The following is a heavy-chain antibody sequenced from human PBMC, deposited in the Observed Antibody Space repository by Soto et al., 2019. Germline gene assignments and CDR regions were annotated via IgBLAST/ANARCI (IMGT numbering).Heavy chain of an antibody. D-gene: IGHD5-12*01. Sequence: GGSLRLSCAASGFTFSSYEMSWVRQAPGKGLEWVSYISSSGSTIYYADSVKGRFTISRDNAKNTLYLQMNSLRAEDTAVYYCAMKRSRGYSGYRAGYYGMDVWGQGTTVTVSS. V-gene: IGHV3-48*03. J-gene: IGHJ6*02. CDR3: AMKRSRGYSGYRAGYYGMDV. CDR2: ISSSGSTI. CDR1: GFTFSSYE.